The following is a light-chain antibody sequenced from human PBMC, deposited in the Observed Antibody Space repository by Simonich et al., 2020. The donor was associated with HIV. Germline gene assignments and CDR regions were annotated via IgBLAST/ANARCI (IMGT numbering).Light chain of an antibody. J-gene: IGKJ3*01. Sequence: DIVMTQSPLSLPVTPGEPASISCRSSQSLLHSNGYNYLVWYLQKPGQSPQLLIYLGSNRASGVPDRFSGSGSGTDFTLQISRVEAEDVGVYYCMQALQTPFTFGPGTKVDIK. V-gene: IGKV2-28*01. CDR2: LGS. CDR3: MQALQTPFT. CDR1: QSLLHSNGYNY.